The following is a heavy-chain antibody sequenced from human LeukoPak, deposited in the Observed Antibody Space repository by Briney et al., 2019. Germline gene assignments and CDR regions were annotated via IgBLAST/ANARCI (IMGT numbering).Heavy chain of an antibody. V-gene: IGHV3-30*03. CDR1: GFTFSSYG. CDR2: ISYDGSNK. Sequence: PGRSLRLSCAASGFTFSSYGMHWVRQAPGKGLEWVAVISYDGSNKYYVDSVKGRFTISRDNSKNTLYLQMNSLRAEDTAVYYCASVSDYGVAWGQGTLVTVSS. J-gene: IGHJ5*02. CDR3: ASVSDYGVA. D-gene: IGHD4-17*01.